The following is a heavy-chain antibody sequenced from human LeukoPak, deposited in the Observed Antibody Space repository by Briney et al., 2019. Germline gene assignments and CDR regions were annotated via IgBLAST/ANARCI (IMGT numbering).Heavy chain of an antibody. V-gene: IGHV5-51*01. CDR1: GHSFSNDW. CDR2: IHFGISET. Sequence: GESLKISCKGSGHSFSNDWIGWVRQMPGKGLEWMGIIHFGISETRYTPSFQGQVTISVDKSTTTAYLQWSSLKASDSAIYYCATLSSGGYYYSAYWGRGTLVTVSS. D-gene: IGHD3-22*01. J-gene: IGHJ4*02. CDR3: ATLSSGGYYYSAY.